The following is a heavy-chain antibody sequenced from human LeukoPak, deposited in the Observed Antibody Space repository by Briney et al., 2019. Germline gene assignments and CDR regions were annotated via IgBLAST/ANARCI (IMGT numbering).Heavy chain of an antibody. D-gene: IGHD3-3*01. CDR1: GGSFSDYY. J-gene: IGHJ4*02. V-gene: IGHV4-34*01. Sequence: SETLSLTCAVYGGSFSDYYWTWIRQPPGKGLEWIGEINHSGSPNNNPSLKSRVSISFDTSKNQFSLKLTSVTAADTAVYYCGSRRAAMFGVIKGPIDYWGQGTLVTVSS. CDR2: INHSGSP. CDR3: GSRRAAMFGVIKGPIDY.